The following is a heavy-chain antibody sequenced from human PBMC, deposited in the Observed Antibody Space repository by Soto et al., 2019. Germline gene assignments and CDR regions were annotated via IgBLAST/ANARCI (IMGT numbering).Heavy chain of an antibody. Sequence: LSLTCTVSGGSISLYYWNWIRQPPGKGLEWISYMYYGGSTNYKSSLKSRVTISGDTSKNQFSLKLRSVTAADTAVYFCARSTGYGDSYFDYWGQGALVTVSS. J-gene: IGHJ4*02. CDR1: GGSISLYY. V-gene: IGHV4-59*01. D-gene: IGHD4-17*01. CDR2: MYYGGST. CDR3: ARSTGYGDSYFDY.